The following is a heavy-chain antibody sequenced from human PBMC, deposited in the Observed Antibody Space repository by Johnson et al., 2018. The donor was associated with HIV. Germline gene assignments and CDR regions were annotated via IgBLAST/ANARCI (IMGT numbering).Heavy chain of an antibody. J-gene: IGHJ3*02. V-gene: IGHV3-74*02. CDR2: INSDGSST. CDR3: ASGQNAFDI. CDR1: GFTFNDYA. Sequence: DVQVVESGGGLVQPGGSLRLSCAASGFTFNDYAMSWVRQAPGKGLEWVSRINSDGSSTSYADSVKGRFTISRDNAKNTLYLQMNSLRAEDTAVYYCASGQNAFDIWGQGTMVTVSS.